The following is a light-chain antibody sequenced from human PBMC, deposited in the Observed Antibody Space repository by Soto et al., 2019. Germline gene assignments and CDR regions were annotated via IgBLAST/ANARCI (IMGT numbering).Light chain of an antibody. Sequence: QSVLTQPPSVSGAPGQRVTISCTGSSSNIGAGHDVHWYQQLPGTAPKLLIYGNSNRPSGVPVRFSVSKSATSASLAITGLQAEDEADYYCQSYDSSLRGEVFGGGTKLTVL. J-gene: IGLJ2*01. V-gene: IGLV1-40*01. CDR1: SSNIGAGHD. CDR2: GNS. CDR3: QSYDSSLRGEV.